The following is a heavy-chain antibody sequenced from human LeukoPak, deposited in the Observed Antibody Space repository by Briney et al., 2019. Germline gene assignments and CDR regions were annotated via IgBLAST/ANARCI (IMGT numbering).Heavy chain of an antibody. CDR1: GGSISSYY. CDR3: ARNLWEGDYYGNNWFDP. D-gene: IGHD3-10*01. V-gene: IGHV4-4*07. Sequence: SETLSLTCTVSGGSISSYYWSWIRQPAGKGLEWIGRIYTSGSTNYNPSLKSRVTMSVDTSKNQFSLKLSSVTAADTAVYFCARNLWEGDYYGNNWFDPWGQGILVTVSS. J-gene: IGHJ5*02. CDR2: IYTSGST.